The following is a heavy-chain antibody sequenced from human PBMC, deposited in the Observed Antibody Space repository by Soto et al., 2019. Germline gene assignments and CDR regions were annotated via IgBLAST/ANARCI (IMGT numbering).Heavy chain of an antibody. CDR2: IYYSGST. D-gene: IGHD3-10*01. CDR1: GGSISSGGYY. J-gene: IGHJ5*02. CDR3: AREEVAYYDSGSYNWFDP. V-gene: IGHV4-31*03. Sequence: SETLSLTCTVSGGSISSGGYYWSWIRQYPGKGLERIGYIYYSGSTYYNPSLKSRVNISVDTSNNQFSLKLSFVTAADTAVYYCAREEVAYYDSGSYNWFDPWGQGILVTVSS.